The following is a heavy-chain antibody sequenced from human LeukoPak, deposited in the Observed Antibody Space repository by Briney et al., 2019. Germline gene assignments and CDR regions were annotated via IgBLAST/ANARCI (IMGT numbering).Heavy chain of an antibody. CDR1: GGSISSGSYY. CDR2: IYYSGST. V-gene: IGHV4-39*07. CDR3: ARDIYGGNSRYYYYYMDV. Sequence: MPSETLSLTCTVSGGSISSGSYYWSWIRQPPGKGLEWIGSIYYSGSTYYNPSLKSRVTISVDTSKNQFSLKLSSVTAADTAVYYCARDIYGGNSRYYYYYMDVWGKGTTVTVSS. J-gene: IGHJ6*03. D-gene: IGHD4-23*01.